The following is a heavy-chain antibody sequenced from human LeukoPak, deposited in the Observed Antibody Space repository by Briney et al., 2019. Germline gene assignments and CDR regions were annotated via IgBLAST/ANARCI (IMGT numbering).Heavy chain of an antibody. CDR2: IHAGNGDT. D-gene: IGHD3-10*01. CDR3: ARYYGSGGLNH. Sequence: GSSVKVSCKASGGTFTNYAMHWVRQAPGQRLEWMGWIHAGNGDTRYSQKLQGRVTFTRDTSASTAYMELSSLISEDTAVYYCARYYGSGGLNHWGQGTLVTVSS. J-gene: IGHJ5*02. CDR1: GGTFTNYA. V-gene: IGHV1-3*01.